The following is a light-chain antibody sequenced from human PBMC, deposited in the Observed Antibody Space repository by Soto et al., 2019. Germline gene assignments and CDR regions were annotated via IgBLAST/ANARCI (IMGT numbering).Light chain of an antibody. CDR2: GAS. Sequence: EIVLTQSPGTLSLSPGERATLSCRASQSVSSSYLAWYQQNRGQAPRLLIYGASSRAPGIPDRFGGSGSGTDITLTISRLEPEDFAVYYCQQYGSSRWTFGQGTKVEIK. CDR3: QQYGSSRWT. J-gene: IGKJ1*01. CDR1: QSVSSSY. V-gene: IGKV3-20*01.